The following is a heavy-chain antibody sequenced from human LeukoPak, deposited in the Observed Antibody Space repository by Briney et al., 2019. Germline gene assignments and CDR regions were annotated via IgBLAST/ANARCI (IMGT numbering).Heavy chain of an antibody. CDR2: INHSGST. CDR1: GGSFSGYY. D-gene: IGHD6-13*01. Sequence: SETLSLTCAVYGGSFSGYYWSWIRQPPGKGPEWIGEINHSGSTNYNPPLKSRVTISVDTSKNQFSLKLSSVTAADTAVYYCASGRAAAGVSGADYWGQGTLVTVSS. CDR3: ASGRAAAGVSGADY. V-gene: IGHV4-34*01. J-gene: IGHJ4*02.